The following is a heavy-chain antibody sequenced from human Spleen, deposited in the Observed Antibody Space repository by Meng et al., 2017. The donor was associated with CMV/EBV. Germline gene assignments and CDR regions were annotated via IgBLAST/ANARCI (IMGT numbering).Heavy chain of an antibody. CDR2: LDPADGEA. Sequence: SGFPFTDYYIHWVQQAPGKGLEWVGLLDPADGEAVLSEKFQGRATITADTSTDTAYVEVRSLKSEDTALYYCATSRGAGSPISSTPAYWGRGTLVTVSS. D-gene: IGHD2-15*01. CDR3: ATSRGAGSPISSTPAY. J-gene: IGHJ4*02. CDR1: GFPFTDYY. V-gene: IGHV1-69-2*01.